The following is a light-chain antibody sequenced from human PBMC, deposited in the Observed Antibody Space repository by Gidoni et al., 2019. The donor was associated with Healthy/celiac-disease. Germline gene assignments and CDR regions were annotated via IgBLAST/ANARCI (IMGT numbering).Light chain of an antibody. CDR2: RNN. J-gene: IGLJ2*01. V-gene: IGLV1-47*01. Sequence: QSVLTQPPSASGTPGQRVTISCSGSSSNIGSNYVYWYQQLPGTAPKLLIYRNNQRPSGVPDRFSGSKSGDSASLAISGLRSEDGADYYCAAWDDSLSGHVVFGGGTKLTVL. CDR1: SSNIGSNY. CDR3: AAWDDSLSGHVV.